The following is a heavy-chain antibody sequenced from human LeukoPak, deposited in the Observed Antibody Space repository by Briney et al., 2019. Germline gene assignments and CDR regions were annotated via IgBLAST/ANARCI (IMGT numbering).Heavy chain of an antibody. Sequence: GRSLRLSCAASGITFSSYGMCWVRQAPGKGLQWVAVIRYDGSYKYYADSVKGRFTISRDNSEKTLYLQVNSLRPEDTAVYYCAKDEGSSCGGDCPLDYWGQGTLVTVSS. V-gene: IGHV3-30*02. D-gene: IGHD2-21*02. CDR1: GITFSSYG. CDR2: IRYDGSYK. CDR3: AKDEGSSCGGDCPLDY. J-gene: IGHJ4*02.